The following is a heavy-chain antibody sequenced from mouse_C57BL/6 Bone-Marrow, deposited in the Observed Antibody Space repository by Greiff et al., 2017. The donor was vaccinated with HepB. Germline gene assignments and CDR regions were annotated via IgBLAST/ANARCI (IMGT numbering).Heavy chain of an antibody. CDR1: GFTFSDYY. CDR3: ARDRSLITTVVDLWYFDV. CDR2: INYDGSST. V-gene: IGHV5-16*01. Sequence: EVMLVESEGGLVQPGSSMKLSCTASGFTFSDYYMAWVRQVPEKGLEWVANINYDGSSTYYLDSLKSRFIISRDNAKNILYLQMSSLKSEDTATYYCARDRSLITTVVDLWYFDVWGTGTTVTVSS. D-gene: IGHD1-1*01. J-gene: IGHJ1*03.